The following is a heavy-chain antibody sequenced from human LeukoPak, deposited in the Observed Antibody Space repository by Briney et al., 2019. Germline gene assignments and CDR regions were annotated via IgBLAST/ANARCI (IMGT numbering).Heavy chain of an antibody. CDR2: ISSSSSYI. J-gene: IGHJ4*02. Sequence: PGGSLRLSCAASGFTFSSYSMNWVRQAPGKGLEWVSSISSSSSYIYYADSVKGRFTISRDNAKNSLYLQMNSLRAEDTAVYYCARDLVLEAAGGRGYFDYWGQGTLVIVSS. V-gene: IGHV3-21*01. CDR1: GFTFSSYS. CDR3: ARDLVLEAAGGRGYFDY. D-gene: IGHD6-13*01.